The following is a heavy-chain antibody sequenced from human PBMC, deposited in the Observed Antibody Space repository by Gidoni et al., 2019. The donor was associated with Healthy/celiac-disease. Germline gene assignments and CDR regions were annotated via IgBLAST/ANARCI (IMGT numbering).Heavy chain of an antibody. CDR1: VGSFSGYY. Sequence: QVQLQQWGAGLLKPSETLSLTCAVYVGSFSGYYWRWLRQPPGKGLEWIGEINHSGSTNYNPALKSRVNISVDTSKNQFSLKLSSVTAADTAVYYCARGITIFGVVIITFPGGNYFDYWGQGTLVTVSS. CDR2: INHSGST. D-gene: IGHD3-3*01. J-gene: IGHJ4*02. CDR3: ARGITIFGVVIITFPGGNYFDY. V-gene: IGHV4-34*01.